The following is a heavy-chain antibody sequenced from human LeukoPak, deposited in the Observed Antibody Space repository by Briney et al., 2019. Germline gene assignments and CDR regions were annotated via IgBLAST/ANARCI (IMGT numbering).Heavy chain of an antibody. Sequence: GGSLRLSCAASGFTFRSYAMSWVRQAPGKGLEWVSAISGSGGSTYYADSVKGRFTISRDNSKNTLYLQMNSLRAEDTAVYYCAKDPGFPGGGYYWGQGTLVTVSS. CDR2: ISGSGGST. V-gene: IGHV3-23*01. J-gene: IGHJ4*02. CDR1: GFTFRSYA. CDR3: AKDPGFPGGGYY. D-gene: IGHD1-14*01.